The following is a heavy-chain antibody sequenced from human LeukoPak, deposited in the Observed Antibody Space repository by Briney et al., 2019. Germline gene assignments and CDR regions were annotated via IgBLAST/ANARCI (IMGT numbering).Heavy chain of an antibody. CDR3: ARESPTYSSGWYKDF. D-gene: IGHD6-19*01. Sequence: PSETLSLTCTVSGGSISYYYWSWIRQPAGGGLEWIGRIYISGSTNYNPSLKSRVTISIDKSNNRFFLKLNSVTAADTAVYYCARESPTYSSGWYKDFWGQGTLVTVSS. V-gene: IGHV4-4*07. CDR2: IYISGST. CDR1: GGSISYYY. J-gene: IGHJ4*02.